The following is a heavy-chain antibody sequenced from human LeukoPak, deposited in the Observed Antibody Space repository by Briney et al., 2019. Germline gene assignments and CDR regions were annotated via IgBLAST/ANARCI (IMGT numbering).Heavy chain of an antibody. V-gene: IGHV1-18*01. Sequence: GASVKVSCKASGYTFTSYGISWVRQAPGQGLEWMGWISAYNGNTNYAQKLQGRVTMTTDTSTSTAYMELRSLRSDDTAVYYCAREGVTMIVAMDSDTFDIWGQGTMVTVSS. CDR3: AREGVTMIVAMDSDTFDI. CDR1: GYTFTSYG. CDR2: ISAYNGNT. D-gene: IGHD3-22*01. J-gene: IGHJ3*02.